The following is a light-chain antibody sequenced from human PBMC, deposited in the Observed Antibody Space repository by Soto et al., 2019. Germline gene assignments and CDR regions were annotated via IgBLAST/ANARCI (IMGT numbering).Light chain of an antibody. CDR1: SSNIGAGYD. CDR3: QSLDSSLSGSRV. Sequence: QSVLTQPPSVSGAPGQRVTISCTGSSSNIGAGYDVHWYQHLPGTAPKLLIYGDNNRPSGVSDRFSGSKSGTSASLAITGLQAEDEADYYCQSLDSSLSGSRVFGGGTKLTVL. J-gene: IGLJ2*01. CDR2: GDN. V-gene: IGLV1-40*01.